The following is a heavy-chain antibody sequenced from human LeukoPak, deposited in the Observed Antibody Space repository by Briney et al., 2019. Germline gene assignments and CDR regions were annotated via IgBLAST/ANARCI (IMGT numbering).Heavy chain of an antibody. J-gene: IGHJ4*02. Sequence: GGSRRLSCAASGFPFSSYSINWVRQAPGKGLEWVSYISSRSSSIYYADSVKGRFTISRDNAKNSLYLQMNSLRAEDTAVYYCAREPCTSCYTDYWGQGTLVTVSS. V-gene: IGHV3-48*01. CDR1: GFPFSSYS. CDR2: ISSRSSSI. D-gene: IGHD2-2*01. CDR3: AREPCTSCYTDY.